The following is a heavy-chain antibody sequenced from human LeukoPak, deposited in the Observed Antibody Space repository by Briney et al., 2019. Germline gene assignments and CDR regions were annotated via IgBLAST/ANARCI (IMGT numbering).Heavy chain of an antibody. CDR1: GYSISSGYF. D-gene: IGHD1-14*01. V-gene: IGHV4-38-2*02. Sequence: PSETLSPTCTVSGYSISSGYFWGWIRQPPGKGLEWIGSIYHSGTTYYNPSLKSRVTMSVDTSKNQFSLKLSSVTAADTAVYYCARDEDRRGQPIDYWGQGTLVTVSS. J-gene: IGHJ4*02. CDR2: IYHSGTT. CDR3: ARDEDRRGQPIDY.